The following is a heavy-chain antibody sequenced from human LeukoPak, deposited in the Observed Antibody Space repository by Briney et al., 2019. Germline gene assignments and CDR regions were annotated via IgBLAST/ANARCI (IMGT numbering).Heavy chain of an antibody. J-gene: IGHJ5*02. CDR2: VYYSGST. Sequence: PSETLSFTCTVSGGSISSYYWSWIRQPPGKGLEWIGYVYYSGSTNYNPSLKSRVTISVDTSKNQFSLKLSSVTAADTAVYYCARTTDWFDPWGQGTLVTVSS. CDR3: ARTTDWFDP. CDR1: GGSISSYY. V-gene: IGHV4-59*01. D-gene: IGHD1-1*01.